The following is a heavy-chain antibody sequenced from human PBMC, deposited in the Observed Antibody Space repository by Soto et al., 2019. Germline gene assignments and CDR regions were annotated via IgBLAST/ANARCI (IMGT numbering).Heavy chain of an antibody. CDR1: GYSFTSYW. J-gene: IGHJ3*02. Sequence: PGESLKISCKGSGYSFTSYWIGWVRQMPGKGLEWMGIIYPGDSDTRYSPSFQGQVTISADKSISTAYLQWSSLKASDTAMYYCARQGLDSSGWYDAFDIWGQGTTVTVSS. V-gene: IGHV5-51*01. CDR3: ARQGLDSSGWYDAFDI. D-gene: IGHD6-19*01. CDR2: IYPGDSDT.